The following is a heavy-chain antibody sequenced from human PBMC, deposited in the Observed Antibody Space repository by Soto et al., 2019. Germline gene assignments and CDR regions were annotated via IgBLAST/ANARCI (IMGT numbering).Heavy chain of an antibody. D-gene: IGHD1-1*01. Sequence: QVQLVESGGGVVQPGRSLRLSCAASGFTFSSYGMHWVRQAPGKGLEWVAVISYDGSNKYYADSVKGRFTISSDNSKNTLYLQMNSLRAEDTAVYYCAKTTAGTYDAFDIWGQGTMVTVSS. V-gene: IGHV3-30*18. CDR1: GFTFSSYG. J-gene: IGHJ3*02. CDR2: ISYDGSNK. CDR3: AKTTAGTYDAFDI.